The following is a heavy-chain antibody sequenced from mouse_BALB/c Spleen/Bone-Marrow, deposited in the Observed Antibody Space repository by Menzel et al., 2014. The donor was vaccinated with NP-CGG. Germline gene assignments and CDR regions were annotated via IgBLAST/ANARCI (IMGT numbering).Heavy chain of an antibody. CDR1: GFAFSSYD. V-gene: IGHV5-12-1*01. CDR3: ARQSRAWFAY. Sequence: EVKVVESGGGLVKPGGSLKLSCAASGFAFSSYDMSWVRQTPEKRLEWVAYISSGGGSTYYPDTVKGRFTISRDNAKNTLYLQMSSLKSEDTAMYYCARQSRAWFAYWGQGTLDTVSA. J-gene: IGHJ3*01. CDR2: ISSGGGST. D-gene: IGHD1-1*01.